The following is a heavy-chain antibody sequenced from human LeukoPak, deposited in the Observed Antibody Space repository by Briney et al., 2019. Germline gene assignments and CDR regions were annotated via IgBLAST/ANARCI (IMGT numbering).Heavy chain of an antibody. CDR1: GGTSSSYT. J-gene: IGHJ4*02. D-gene: IGHD6-6*01. Sequence: SVKVSCKASGGTSSSYTISWVRQAPGQGLEWMGRIIPILGIANYAQKFQGRVTITADKSASTAYMELSSLRSEDTAVYYCARTQPPSHRIAARLWGQGTLVIVSS. V-gene: IGHV1-69*02. CDR2: IIPILGIA. CDR3: ARTQPPSHRIAARL.